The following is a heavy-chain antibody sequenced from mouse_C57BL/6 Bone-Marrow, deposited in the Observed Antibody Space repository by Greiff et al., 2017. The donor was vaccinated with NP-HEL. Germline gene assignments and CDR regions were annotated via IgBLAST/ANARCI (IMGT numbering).Heavy chain of an antibody. V-gene: IGHV1-55*01. CDR3: AILSPYYYAMDY. J-gene: IGHJ4*01. D-gene: IGHD1-1*02. CDR2: IYPGSGST. Sequence: QVQLQQPGAELVKPGASVKMSCKASGYTFTSYWITWVKQRPGQGLEWIGDIYPGSGSTNYNEKFKSKATLTVDKSSSTAYMQLSSLTSEDAAVYYCAILSPYYYAMDYWGQGTSVTVSS. CDR1: GYTFTSYW.